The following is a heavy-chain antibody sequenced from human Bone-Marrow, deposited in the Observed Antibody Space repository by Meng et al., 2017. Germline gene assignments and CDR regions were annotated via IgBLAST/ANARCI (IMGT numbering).Heavy chain of an antibody. CDR2: IYYSGST. CDR1: GGSISSGNHY. CDR3: ASLYGDSSVWYLDL. Sequence: QVQLQRPGPGLVKPSQTLSLTCTVSGGSISSGNHYWSWIRQHPGKGLEYIGYIYYSGSTYYNPSLKSRVIISVDTSKNQFSLRLNSVTAADTAVYYCASLYGDSSVWYLDLWGRGTLVTVSS. J-gene: IGHJ2*01. D-gene: IGHD4-17*01. V-gene: IGHV4-31*03.